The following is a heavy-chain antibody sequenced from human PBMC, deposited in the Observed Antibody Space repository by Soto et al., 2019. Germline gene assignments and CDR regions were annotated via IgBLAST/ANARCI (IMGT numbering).Heavy chain of an antibody. CDR3: APVTSYYYYYGMYV. CDR2: IYYSGST. J-gene: IGHJ6*02. CDR1: GGSVSSGSYY. D-gene: IGHD4-17*01. V-gene: IGHV4-61*01. Sequence: QVQLQESGPGLVKPSETLSLTCTVSGGSVSSGSYYWSWIRQPPGKGLEWIGYIYYSGSTHYHHSLKSRVTISVDTSKHQSALELSSVTAADTAVYYCAPVTSYYYYYGMYVWGQGTTVTVSS.